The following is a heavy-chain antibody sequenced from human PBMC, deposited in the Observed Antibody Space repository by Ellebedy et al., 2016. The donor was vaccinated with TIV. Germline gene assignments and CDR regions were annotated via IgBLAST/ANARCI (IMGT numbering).Heavy chain of an antibody. CDR1: GYTFTGYY. CDR2: INPNSGGT. J-gene: IGHJ4*02. V-gene: IGHV1-2*02. CDR3: ARLPRGYYFDY. Sequence: ASVKVSCKASGYTFTGYYMHWVRQAPGQGLEWMGWINPNSGGTNYAQKFQGRVTMTRDTSISTAYLQWSSLKASDTAMYYCARLPRGYYFDYWGQGTLVTVSS.